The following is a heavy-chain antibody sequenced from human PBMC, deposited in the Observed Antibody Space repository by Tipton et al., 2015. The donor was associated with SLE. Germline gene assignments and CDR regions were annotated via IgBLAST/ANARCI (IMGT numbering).Heavy chain of an antibody. V-gene: IGHV3-74*03. J-gene: IGHJ4*02. Sequence: SLRLSCAASGFTFTNSWMHWVRQAPGKGLVWASRISDGSSTTYADSVRGRFTISRDNAKNTLYLQMNSLRAEDTAVYYCARDWALGRRCSVSSCYGGDYWGQGVLVIVSS. CDR2: ISDGSST. D-gene: IGHD3-22*01. CDR1: GFTFTNSW. CDR3: ARDWALGRRCSVSSCYGGDY.